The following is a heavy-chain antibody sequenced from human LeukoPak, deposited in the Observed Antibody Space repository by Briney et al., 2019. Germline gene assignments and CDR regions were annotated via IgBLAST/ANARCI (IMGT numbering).Heavy chain of an antibody. J-gene: IGHJ6*03. CDR1: GFTFSDYY. CDR3: ARALSYYDSSGYYYYYYMYV. V-gene: IGHV3-11*04. D-gene: IGHD3-22*01. CDR2: ISSSGSTI. Sequence: GGSLRLSCAASGFTFSDYYMSWIRQAPGKGLEWVSYISSSGSTIYYADSVKGRFTISRDNAKNSLYLQMNSLRAEDTAVYYCARALSYYDSSGYYYYYYMYVWGKGTTVTVSS.